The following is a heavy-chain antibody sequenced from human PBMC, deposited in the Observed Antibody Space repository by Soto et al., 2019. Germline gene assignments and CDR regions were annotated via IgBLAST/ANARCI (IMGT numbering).Heavy chain of an antibody. CDR3: AKEGPVSRITMVRGVEIDY. D-gene: IGHD3-10*01. CDR2: ISYDGSNK. V-gene: IGHV3-30*18. Sequence: PGGSKILSCTASGFNFSSYGGHWVRKAPGKGLEWVAVISYDGSNKYYADSVKGRFTISRDNSKNTLYLQMNSLRAEDTAVYYCAKEGPVSRITMVRGVEIDYWGQGTLVTVSS. CDR1: GFNFSSYG. J-gene: IGHJ4*02.